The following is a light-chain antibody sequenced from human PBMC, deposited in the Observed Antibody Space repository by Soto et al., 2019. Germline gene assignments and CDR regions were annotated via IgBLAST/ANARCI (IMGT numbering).Light chain of an antibody. CDR3: SSYTSSSTYV. V-gene: IGLV2-14*03. CDR2: NVS. J-gene: IGLJ1*01. CDR1: SSDVGGYNS. Sequence: QSALTQPASVSGSPGQSITISCTGTSSDVGGYNSVSWYQHHPGKAPKLMIYNVSNRPSGVSNRFSGSKSGNTASLTISGLQAEDEADYYCSSYTSSSTYVFGPGTKVTVL.